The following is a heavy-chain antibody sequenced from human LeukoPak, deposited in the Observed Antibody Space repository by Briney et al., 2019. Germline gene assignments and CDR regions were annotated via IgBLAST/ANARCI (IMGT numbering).Heavy chain of an antibody. CDR1: GFTFSYYW. Sequence: PGGSLRLSCAASGFTFSYYWMHWVRQAPGEGLVWVSRINDDGRTTTYADSVKGRITISRDNAKNTLYLQMSSLRVEDTAVYYCARSGITMVGGASIGLLTFDIWGPGTMVTVSP. CDR3: ARSGITMVGGASIGLLTFDI. CDR2: INDDGRTT. V-gene: IGHV3-74*03. D-gene: IGHD3-10*01. J-gene: IGHJ3*02.